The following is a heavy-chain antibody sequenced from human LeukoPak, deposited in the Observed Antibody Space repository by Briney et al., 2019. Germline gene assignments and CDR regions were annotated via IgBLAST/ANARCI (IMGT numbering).Heavy chain of an antibody. J-gene: IGHJ5*02. CDR2: INPSGTGT. CDR3: ATDHSMANTAWWFDP. Sequence: ASVKVPCMASGYTITNNYMHWVRQAPGQGLEWMGVINPSGTGTSYAQKFQGRITMSRDTSTSTVYMELSSLRSEDTAFYYCATDHSMANTAWWFDPWGQGTLVTVSS. V-gene: IGHV1-46*01. CDR1: GYTITNNY. D-gene: IGHD5-24*01.